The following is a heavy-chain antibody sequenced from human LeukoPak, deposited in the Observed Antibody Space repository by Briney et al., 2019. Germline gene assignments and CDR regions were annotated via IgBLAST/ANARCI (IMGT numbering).Heavy chain of an antibody. Sequence: PGGSLRLSCAASGFTFTNAWMSWVRQAPGKGLEWVGRIKSKTDGGTIDYAAPVKGRFTISRDDSENTLYLQMTSLRPEDTAVYYCAKSGGYDYVGANFDYWGQGILVTVSS. CDR3: AKSGGYDYVGANFDY. CDR2: IKSKTDGGTI. CDR1: GFTFTNAW. V-gene: IGHV3-15*01. J-gene: IGHJ4*02. D-gene: IGHD5-12*01.